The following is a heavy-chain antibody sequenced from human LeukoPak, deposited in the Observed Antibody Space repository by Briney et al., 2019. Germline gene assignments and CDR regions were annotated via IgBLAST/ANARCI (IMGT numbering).Heavy chain of an antibody. CDR1: GLTVSSNY. D-gene: IGHD2-2*01. J-gene: IGHJ4*02. CDR2: IYSGGST. Sequence: GGSLRLSCAASGLTVSSNYMSWVRQAPGKGLEWVSVIYSGGSTYYADSVKGRFTISRDNSKNTLYLQMNSLRAEDTAVYYCARGGGVVVPAAFDYWGQGTLVTVSS. CDR3: ARGGGVVVPAAFDY. V-gene: IGHV3-53*01.